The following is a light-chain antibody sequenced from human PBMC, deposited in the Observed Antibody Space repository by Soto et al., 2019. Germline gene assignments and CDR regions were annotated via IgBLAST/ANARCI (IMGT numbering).Light chain of an antibody. CDR1: QSVSSSY. J-gene: IGKJ5*01. CDR3: QQYGSSPVT. CDR2: GAS. V-gene: IGKV3-20*01. Sequence: EIVLTQSPGTLPLSPGERATLSCRASQSVSSSYLAWHQQKPGQAPRLLIYGASSRATGIPDRFSGSGSGTDFTLTISRLEPEDFAVYYCQQYGSSPVTFGQGTRLEIK.